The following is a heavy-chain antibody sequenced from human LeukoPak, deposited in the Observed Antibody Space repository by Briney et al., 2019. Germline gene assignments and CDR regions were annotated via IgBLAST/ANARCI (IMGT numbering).Heavy chain of an antibody. CDR2: ISWNSGSI. J-gene: IGHJ4*02. CDR1: GFTFDDYA. V-gene: IGHV3-9*01. CDR3: ARDRAYDYVWGSYRYPFDY. D-gene: IGHD3-16*02. Sequence: GGSLRLSCAASGFTFDDYAMHWVRQAPGKGLEWVSGISWNSGSIGYADSVRGRFTISRDNAKNSLYLQMNSLRAEDTALYYCARDRAYDYVWGSYRYPFDYWGQGTLVTVSS.